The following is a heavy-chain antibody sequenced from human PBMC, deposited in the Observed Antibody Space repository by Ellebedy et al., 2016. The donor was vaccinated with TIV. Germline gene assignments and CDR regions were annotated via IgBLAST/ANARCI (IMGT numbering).Heavy chain of an antibody. CDR3: VRGADFFDY. J-gene: IGHJ4*02. CDR2: IKRDGSEE. Sequence: PGGSLRLSCAASGFTFSNYWMTWVRQAPGKGLEWVANIKRDGSEEYFVDSVRGRFTISRDNARNSVYLQMNSLRAEDTALYYCVRGADFFDYWGQGTPVTVSS. CDR1: GFTFSNYW. V-gene: IGHV3-7*01.